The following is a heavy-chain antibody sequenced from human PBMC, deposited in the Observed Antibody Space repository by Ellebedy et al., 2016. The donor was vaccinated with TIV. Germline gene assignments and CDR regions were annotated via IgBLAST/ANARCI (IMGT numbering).Heavy chain of an antibody. CDR2: ISYTGTDD. Sequence: GESLKISCTASRFTFSNYGMHWVRQAPGKGLEWVATISYTGTDDFYADSVKGRFTISRDNAKNSLYLQLNSLGAEDTAVYYCARYGSGSYSLDYWGQGTLVTVSS. J-gene: IGHJ4*02. CDR3: ARYGSGSYSLDY. CDR1: RFTFSNYG. V-gene: IGHV3-30*03. D-gene: IGHD3-10*01.